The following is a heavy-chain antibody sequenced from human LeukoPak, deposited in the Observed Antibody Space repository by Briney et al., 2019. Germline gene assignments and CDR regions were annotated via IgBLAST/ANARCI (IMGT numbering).Heavy chain of an antibody. D-gene: IGHD5-12*01. J-gene: IGHJ4*02. V-gene: IGHV3-7*01. CDR2: INQAGSVQ. CDR1: GFAFRSYW. CDR3: ARVGYSGWNLEY. Sequence: GGSLRLSCAASGFAFRSYWSSWVRQAPGKGLEWVANINQAGSVQYYVDSVKGRFTISRDDAKNSLYVQMNSLREEDTAVYYCARVGYSGWNLEYWGQGTLVTVSS.